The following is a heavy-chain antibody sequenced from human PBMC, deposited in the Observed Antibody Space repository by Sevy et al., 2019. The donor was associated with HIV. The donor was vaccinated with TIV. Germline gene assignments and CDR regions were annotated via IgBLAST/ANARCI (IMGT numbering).Heavy chain of an antibody. D-gene: IGHD3-3*01. CDR2: ISVYSGDT. V-gene: IGHV1-18*01. J-gene: IGHJ4*02. CDR3: ARVRDSHNYFSYAFDY. Sequence: ASVKVSCKASGYTLTRYGISWVRQAPGQGLEWMGWISVYSGDTNYAQKLQGRVIMTTDTSTNTAYMELRRLRSDDTAVYFCARVRDSHNYFSYAFDYWGQGTLVTVSS. CDR1: GYTLTRYG.